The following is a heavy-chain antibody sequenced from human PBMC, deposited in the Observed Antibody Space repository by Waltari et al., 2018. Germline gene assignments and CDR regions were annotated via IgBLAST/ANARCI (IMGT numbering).Heavy chain of an antibody. V-gene: IGHV4-39*07. CDR2: IYYSGST. J-gene: IGHJ6*03. Sequence: QLQLQESGPGLVKPSETLSLTCTVSGGSISSSSYYWGWIRQPPGKGLEWIGSIYYSGSTYYNPSLKSRVTISVDTSQNQFSLKLSSVTAADTAVYYCASVCGARYYYYYMDVWGKGTTVTISS. D-gene: IGHD3-3*01. CDR1: GGSISSSSYY. CDR3: ASVCGARYYYYYMDV.